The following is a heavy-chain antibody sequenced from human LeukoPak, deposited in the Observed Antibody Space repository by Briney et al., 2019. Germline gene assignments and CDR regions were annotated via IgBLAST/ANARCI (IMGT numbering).Heavy chain of an antibody. CDR3: AREEYCGGDCINY. Sequence: GESLKISCKGSGYTFTGYYMHWVRQAPGQGLEWMGRINPNSGGTNYAQKFQGRVTMTRDTSISTAYMELSRLRSDDTAVYYCAREEYCGGDCINYWGQGTLVTVSS. J-gene: IGHJ4*02. D-gene: IGHD2-21*02. V-gene: IGHV1-2*06. CDR1: GYTFTGYY. CDR2: INPNSGGT.